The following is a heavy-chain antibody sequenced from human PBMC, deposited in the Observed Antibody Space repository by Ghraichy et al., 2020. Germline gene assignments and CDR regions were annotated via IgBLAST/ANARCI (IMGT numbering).Heavy chain of an antibody. CDR2: ISHRSDTA. J-gene: IGHJ5*02. D-gene: IGHD2-21*01. CDR3: ARDDWEGYCGGCRCSDWYDP. V-gene: IGHV3-48*02. CDR1: GFTFKSYA. Sequence: LSLTCAASGFTFKSYAMTCFLQAPGRELELVTYISHRSDTAHYADSVRGRFTMSRDNAKNSLYLQMNTLRDEDTAVYYCARDDWEGYCGGCRCSDWYDPWGQGTLVTVSS.